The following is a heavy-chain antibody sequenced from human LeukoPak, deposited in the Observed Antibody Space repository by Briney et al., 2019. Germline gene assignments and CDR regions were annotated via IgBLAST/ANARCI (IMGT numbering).Heavy chain of an antibody. J-gene: IGHJ4*02. CDR3: ARSITSYSRFDY. Sequence: PSETLSLTCTVSGGSISSSSYYWSWIRQPPGKGLEWIGYIYYSGSTNYNPSLKSRVTISVDTSKNRFSLKLSSVTAADTAVYYCARSITSYSRFDYWGQGTLVTVSS. CDR2: IYYSGST. V-gene: IGHV4-61*01. D-gene: IGHD1-26*01. CDR1: GGSISSSSYY.